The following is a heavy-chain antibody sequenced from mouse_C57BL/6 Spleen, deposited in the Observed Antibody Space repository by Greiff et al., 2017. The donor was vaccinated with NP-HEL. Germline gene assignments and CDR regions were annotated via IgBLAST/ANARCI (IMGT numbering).Heavy chain of an antibody. V-gene: IGHV1-55*01. J-gene: IGHJ3*01. D-gene: IGHD1-1*01. CDR1: GYTFTSYW. CDR3: AVYGSSPAWFAY. Sequence: VQLQQSGAELVKPGASVKMSCKASGYTFTSYWITWVKQRPGQGLEWIGDIYPGSGSTNYNEKFKSKATLTVDTSSSTAYMQLSSLTSEDSAVYTCAVYGSSPAWFAYWGQGTLVTVSA. CDR2: IYPGSGST.